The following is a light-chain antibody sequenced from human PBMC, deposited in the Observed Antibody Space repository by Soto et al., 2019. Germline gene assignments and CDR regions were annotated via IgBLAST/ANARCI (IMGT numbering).Light chain of an antibody. CDR3: SSYTSDSPYV. J-gene: IGLJ1*01. CDR1: SSDVGGYNY. Sequence: QSALTQPRSVSGSPGQSVSISCTGASSDVGGYNYVSWYQQHPGKAPKVIIYDVSKRPSGVPDRFSGSKSGNTASLTISGLQSEDEVDYYCSSYTSDSPYVFGSGTMVTVL. V-gene: IGLV2-11*01. CDR2: DVS.